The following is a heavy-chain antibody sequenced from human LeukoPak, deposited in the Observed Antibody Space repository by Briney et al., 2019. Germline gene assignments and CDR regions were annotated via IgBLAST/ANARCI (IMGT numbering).Heavy chain of an antibody. D-gene: IGHD3-10*01. Sequence: GGSLRLSCAASGFTFSSYGMHWVRQAPGKGLEWVAVISYDGSNKYYADSVKGRFTISRDNSKNTLYLQMNSLRAEDTAVYYCAKSAGYYYGSGSYYVDYWGQGTLVTVSS. CDR2: ISYDGSNK. V-gene: IGHV3-30*18. CDR1: GFTFSSYG. CDR3: AKSAGYYYGSGSYYVDY. J-gene: IGHJ4*02.